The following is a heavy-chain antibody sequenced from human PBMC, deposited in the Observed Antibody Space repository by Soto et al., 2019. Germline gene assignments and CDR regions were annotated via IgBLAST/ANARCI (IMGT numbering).Heavy chain of an antibody. V-gene: IGHV4-4*02. D-gene: IGHD3-10*01. CDR2: IYHSGST. J-gene: IGHJ2*01. CDR1: GGSISSSDW. CDR3: ARLSNTNLVRGLFWYIDL. Sequence: SETLSLTCAVSGGSISSSDWWSWVRQPPGKGLEWIGEIYHSGSTNYNPSLKSRVTISVDTSENQFSLKLHSVTAADTAVYFCARLSNTNLVRGLFWYIDLWGRGTLVTVSS.